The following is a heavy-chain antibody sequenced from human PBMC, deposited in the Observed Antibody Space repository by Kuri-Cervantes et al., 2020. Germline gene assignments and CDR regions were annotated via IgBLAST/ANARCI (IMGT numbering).Heavy chain of an antibody. CDR3: ARDPYLGTPQRHQFYMDV. D-gene: IGHD7-27*01. CDR1: GITSDDYV. Sequence: GGSLRLSCAGSGITSDDYVMHWVRQAPGKGLEWVAVIWYDGSNKYYADSVKGRFTISRDNSKNTLYLQMNSLRAEDTAVYYCARDPYLGTPQRHQFYMDVWGKGTTVTVSS. CDR2: IWYDGSNK. V-gene: IGHV3-33*01. J-gene: IGHJ6*03.